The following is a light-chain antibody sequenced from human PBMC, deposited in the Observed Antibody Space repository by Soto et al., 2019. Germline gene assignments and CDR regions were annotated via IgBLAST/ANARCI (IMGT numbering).Light chain of an antibody. CDR3: HQLNSFPIP. CDR1: QGISSF. Sequence: IQLTQSPSSLSASVGDRVTITCRASQGISSFLAWYQQKPGKAPTLLIYGASTLQSGVPSRFSGSGSGTDFTLTIGSLQPEDVVTYECHQLNSFPIPFGPGTKVDI. J-gene: IGKJ3*01. CDR2: GAS. V-gene: IGKV1-9*01.